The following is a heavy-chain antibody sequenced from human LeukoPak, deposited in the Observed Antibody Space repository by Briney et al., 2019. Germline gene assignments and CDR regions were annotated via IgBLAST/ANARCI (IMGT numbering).Heavy chain of an antibody. CDR1: GFTFSSSA. CDR2: VDPDGTTT. D-gene: IGHD2-8*02. Sequence: GGSLRLSCAASGFTFSSSAMSWVRQAPGEGLVWVSRVDPDGTTTNYADSVTGRFTTSRDNAKNTLYLQMNSLRAEDTALYYCTRVQAGRSGLMDVWGRGTTVTVSS. V-gene: IGHV3-74*01. J-gene: IGHJ6*02. CDR3: TRVQAGRSGLMDV.